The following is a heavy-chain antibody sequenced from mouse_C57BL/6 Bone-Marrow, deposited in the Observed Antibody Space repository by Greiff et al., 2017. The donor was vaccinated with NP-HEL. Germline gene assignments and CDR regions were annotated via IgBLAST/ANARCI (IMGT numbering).Heavy chain of an antibody. D-gene: IGHD1-1*01. V-gene: IGHV5-15*04. CDR1: GFTFSDYG. J-gene: IGHJ1*03. CDR3: ARRGYGSSSGYFDV. CDR2: ISNLAYSI. Sequence: EVQRVESGGGLVQPGGSLKLSCAASGFTFSDYGMAWVRRAPRKGPEWVAFISNLAYSIYYADTVTGRFTISRENAKNTLYLEMSSLRSEDTAMYYCARRGYGSSSGYFDVWGTGTTVTVSS.